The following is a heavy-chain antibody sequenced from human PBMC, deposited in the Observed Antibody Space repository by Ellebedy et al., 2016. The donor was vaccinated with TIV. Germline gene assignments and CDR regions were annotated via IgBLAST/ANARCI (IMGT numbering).Heavy chain of an antibody. Sequence: SETLSLTXTVSGGSISSYYWSWIRQPPGKGLEWIGYIYYSGSTNYNPSLKSRVTISVDTSKNQFSLKLSSVTAADTAVYYCARGLPGYYYHMDVWGKGTTVTVSS. V-gene: IGHV4-59*13. CDR2: IYYSGST. J-gene: IGHJ6*03. CDR1: GGSISSYY. D-gene: IGHD1-1*01. CDR3: ARGLPGYYYHMDV.